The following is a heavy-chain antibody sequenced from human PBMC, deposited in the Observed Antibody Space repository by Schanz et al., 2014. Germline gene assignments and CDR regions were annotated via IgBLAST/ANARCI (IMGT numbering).Heavy chain of an antibody. V-gene: IGHV3-23*04. J-gene: IGHJ6*02. D-gene: IGHD1-26*01. CDR3: VKDLQRELLRDDHYYGMDV. Sequence: EVQLVESGGGLVQPGGSLRLSCAASGFTFSYYGMTWVRQAPGKGLEWVSTIGGSGGTTYYADSVRGRFTISRDNSKNTLFLQMNSLRAEDTAVYYCVKDLQRELLRDDHYYGMDVWGQGTTVTVSS. CDR1: GFTFSYYG. CDR2: IGGSGGTT.